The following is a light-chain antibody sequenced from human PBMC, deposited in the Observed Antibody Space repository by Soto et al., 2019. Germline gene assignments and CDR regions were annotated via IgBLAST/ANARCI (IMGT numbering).Light chain of an antibody. Sequence: QSALTQPPSASGFPGQSVTISCTGTSSDVGGYNYVSWYQQHPGKAPKLMIYEVSKRPSGVPDRFSGSKSGNTASLTVSGLQAEDEADYYCSSYAGSNNWGVFGTGTKLTVL. V-gene: IGLV2-8*01. CDR3: SSYAGSNNWGV. CDR2: EVS. CDR1: SSDVGGYNY. J-gene: IGLJ1*01.